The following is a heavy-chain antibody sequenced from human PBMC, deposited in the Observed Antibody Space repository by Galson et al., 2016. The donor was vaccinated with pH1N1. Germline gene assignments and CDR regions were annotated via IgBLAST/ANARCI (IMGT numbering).Heavy chain of an antibody. D-gene: IGHD3-9*01. CDR2: IKHDGSEK. Sequence: SLRLSCAASGFSFSTYWMTWVRQAPGKGLEWVANIKHDGSEKYFVDSVKGRFTISRDNANNSVSLQMNSLGAEDTAVYYCARDLGSTGYLKYWGQGALVIVSS. V-gene: IGHV3-7*05. J-gene: IGHJ4*02. CDR3: ARDLGSTGYLKY. CDR1: GFSFSTYW.